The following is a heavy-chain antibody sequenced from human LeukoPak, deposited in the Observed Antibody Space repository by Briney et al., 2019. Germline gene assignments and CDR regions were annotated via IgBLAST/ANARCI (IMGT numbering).Heavy chain of an antibody. CDR2: INHSGST. CDR3: ARGNCSSTSCMDY. Sequence: SETLSLTCAAYGGSFSGYYWSWIRQPPGKGLEWIGEINHSGSTNYNPSLKSRVTISVDTSKNQFSLKLSSVTAADTAVYYCARGNCSSTSCMDYWGQGTLVTVSS. J-gene: IGHJ4*02. CDR1: GGSFSGYY. D-gene: IGHD2-2*01. V-gene: IGHV4-34*01.